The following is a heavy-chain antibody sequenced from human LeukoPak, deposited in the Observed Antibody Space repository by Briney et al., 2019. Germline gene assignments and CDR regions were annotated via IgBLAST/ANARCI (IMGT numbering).Heavy chain of an antibody. J-gene: IGHJ4*02. CDR2: ISSSGSTI. Sequence: GGSLRLSCAASGFTFSSYEMNWVRQAPGKGLEWVSYISSSGSTIYYADSVKGRFTISRDNAKNSLYLQMNSLRAEDTAVYYCARGTSGYSYGSGPEFDYWGQGTLVTVSS. V-gene: IGHV3-48*03. CDR1: GFTFSSYE. CDR3: ARGTSGYSYGSGPEFDY. D-gene: IGHD5-18*01.